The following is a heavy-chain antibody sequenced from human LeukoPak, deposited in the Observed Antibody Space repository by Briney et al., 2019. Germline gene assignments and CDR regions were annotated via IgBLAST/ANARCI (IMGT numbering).Heavy chain of an antibody. V-gene: IGHV4-39*01. CDR2: IYYSGST. J-gene: IGHJ4*02. Sequence: GSLRLSCAVSGFTFSTYAMSWVRQAPGKGLEWIGNIYYSGSTYYNPSLKSRVTISVDTSKNQFSLKLSSVTAADTAVYYCAKQGRYGDYVSFDYWGQGALVTVSS. D-gene: IGHD4-17*01. CDR1: GFTFSTYA. CDR3: AKQGRYGDYVSFDY.